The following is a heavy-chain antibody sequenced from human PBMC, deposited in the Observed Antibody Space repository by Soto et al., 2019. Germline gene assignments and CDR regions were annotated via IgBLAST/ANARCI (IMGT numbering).Heavy chain of an antibody. CDR1: GFTFSRHW. CDR3: ARDLITASRRPTRSTDL. D-gene: IGHD1-26*01. J-gene: IGHJ2*01. Sequence: GGSRRLSCASSGFTFSRHWMHWVRQAPGKGLVWVARVNDDGSSTAYGDSVRGRFTISRDNAKNTLYLQMDSLKTEDTAVYYCARDLITASRRPTRSTDLCGTGILLTVSS. CDR2: VNDDGSST. V-gene: IGHV3-74*01.